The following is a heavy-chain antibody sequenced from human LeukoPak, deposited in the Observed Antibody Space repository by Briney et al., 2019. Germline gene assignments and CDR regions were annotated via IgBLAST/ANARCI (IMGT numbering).Heavy chain of an antibody. V-gene: IGHV3-7*01. CDR1: GLTLSTYW. CDR3: ARDGGSAIPFDY. CDR2: IRQDGSDK. Sequence: GGPLRPPCAPPGLTLSTYWISWARQAPGKGREKVANIRQDGSDKYYVDSVKGRFTISRDNAKNSLYLQMNSLRAEDTAVYYCARDGGSAIPFDYWGQGTLVTVSS. J-gene: IGHJ4*02.